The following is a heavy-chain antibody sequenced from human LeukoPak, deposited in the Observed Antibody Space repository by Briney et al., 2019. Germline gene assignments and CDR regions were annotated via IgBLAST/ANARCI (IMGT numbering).Heavy chain of an antibody. CDR1: ILTFNADV. CDR3: ARVSGRIQIWPQPFGDGMDV. CDR2: ISGSGGRT. Sequence: QTGGSLRLSSAASILTFNADVMGWVRQAPGKGLECISAISGSGGRTYYADSVKERFAISRDNSRNTLYLQMNSLRLEDTAIYYCARVSGRIQIWPQPFGDGMDVWGQGTTVTVSS. D-gene: IGHD5-18*01. J-gene: IGHJ6*02. V-gene: IGHV3-23*01.